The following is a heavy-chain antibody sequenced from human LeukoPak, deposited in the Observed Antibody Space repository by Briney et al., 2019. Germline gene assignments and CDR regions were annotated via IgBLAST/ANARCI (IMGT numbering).Heavy chain of an antibody. J-gene: IGHJ4*02. CDR3: ARDPLGSWYPSIFDY. CDR2: ISAYNGNT. V-gene: IGHV1-18*01. CDR1: GYTFTSYG. Sequence: ASVKVSCKASGYTFTSYGISWVRQAPGQGLEWMGWISAYNGNTNYAQKLQGRVTMTTDTSTSTAYMELRSLRSDDTAVYYCARDPLGSWYPSIFDYWSQGTLVTVSS. D-gene: IGHD6-13*01.